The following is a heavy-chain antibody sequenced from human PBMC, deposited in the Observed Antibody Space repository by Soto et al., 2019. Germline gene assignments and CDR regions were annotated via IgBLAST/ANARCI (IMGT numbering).Heavy chain of an antibody. CDR3: AVVRVAATPYHYYSGMDV. CDR2: ISGGVDST. Sequence: GGSLRLSCAASGFTFNRYAFHWVRQAPGKGLEWVSAISGGVDSTFYADSVKGRFTISRDNSKNIQYLQMNNLRAEDTAIYYCAVVRVAATPYHYYSGMDVWGQGTTVTVSS. V-gene: IGHV3-23*01. CDR1: GFTFNRYA. D-gene: IGHD6-13*01. J-gene: IGHJ6*02.